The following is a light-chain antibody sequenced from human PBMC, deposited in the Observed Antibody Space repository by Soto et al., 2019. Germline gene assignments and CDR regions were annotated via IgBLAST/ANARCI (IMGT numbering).Light chain of an antibody. CDR2: GNN. J-gene: IGLJ1*01. CDR3: QSYDSSLRSYV. Sequence: QCALTQPPSVSGAPGQRVAISCTGSSSNFGTGYDVHWYQHLPGTAPKLLIYGNNNRPSGVPDRFSGSKSGTSASLAITGLQAGDEADYFCQSYDSSLRSYVFGTGTKVTVL. CDR1: SSNFGTGYD. V-gene: IGLV1-40*01.